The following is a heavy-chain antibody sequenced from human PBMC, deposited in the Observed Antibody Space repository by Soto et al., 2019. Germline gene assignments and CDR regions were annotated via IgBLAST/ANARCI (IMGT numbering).Heavy chain of an antibody. CDR1: GFTVSSNY. CDR2: IYSGGST. CDR3: ARAGSRKANHWNWFDP. V-gene: IGHV3-66*01. J-gene: IGHJ5*02. Sequence: GGSLRLSCAASGFTVSSNYMSWVRQAPGKGLEWVSVIYSGGSTYYADSVKGRFTISRDNSKNTLYLQMNSLRAEDTAVYYCARAGSRKANHWNWFDPWGQGTLVTVSS.